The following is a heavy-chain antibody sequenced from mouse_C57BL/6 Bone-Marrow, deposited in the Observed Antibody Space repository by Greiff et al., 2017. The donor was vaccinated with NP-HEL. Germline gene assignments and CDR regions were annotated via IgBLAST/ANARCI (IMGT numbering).Heavy chain of an antibody. J-gene: IGHJ2*01. Sequence: DVKLQESGPGLVKPSQSLSLTCSVTGYSITSGYYWNWIRQFPGNKLEWMGYISYDGSNNYNPSLKNRISITRDTSKNQFFLKFNSVTTEDTATYYCAREGAGNFDYWGQGTTLTVSS. CDR2: ISYDGSN. CDR3: AREGAGNFDY. D-gene: IGHD4-1*01. CDR1: GYSITSGYY. V-gene: IGHV3-6*01.